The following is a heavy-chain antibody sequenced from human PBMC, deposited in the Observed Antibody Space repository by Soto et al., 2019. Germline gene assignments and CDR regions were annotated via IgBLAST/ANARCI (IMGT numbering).Heavy chain of an antibody. D-gene: IGHD6-13*01. CDR3: AKDIYGYSSSWTFDY. CDR2: ISWNSGSI. J-gene: IGHJ4*02. CDR1: GFTFDDYA. V-gene: IGHV3-9*01. Sequence: EVQLVESGGGLVQPGRSLRLSCAASGFTFDDYAMHWVRQAPGKGLEWVSGISWNSGSIGYADSVKGRFTISRDNAKNSLYLQMNGLRAEDTALYYCAKDIYGYSSSWTFDYWGQGTLVTVSS.